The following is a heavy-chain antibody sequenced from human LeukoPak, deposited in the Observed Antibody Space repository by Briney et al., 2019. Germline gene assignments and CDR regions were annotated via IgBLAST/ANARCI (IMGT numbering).Heavy chain of an antibody. J-gene: IGHJ6*02. CDR1: GYTFRNYW. D-gene: IGHD6-13*01. CDR2: INPGDSDT. CDR3: ARHRAAGGSYYYSADV. Sequence: GESLKISCKGSGYTFRNYWIAWVRQMPGKGLEWMGIINPGDSDTRYSPSFQGQVTISADESTTTAYLQWSSLKASDTAMYYCARHRAAGGSYYYSADVWGQGTTVTVSS. V-gene: IGHV5-51*01.